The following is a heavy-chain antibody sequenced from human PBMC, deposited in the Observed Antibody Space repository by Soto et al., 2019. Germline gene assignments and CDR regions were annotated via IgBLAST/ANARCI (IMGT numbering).Heavy chain of an antibody. J-gene: IGHJ6*03. Sequence: QVQLVESGGGLVKPGGSLRLSCAASGFTFSDYYMTWIRQAPGKGLEWVSYISSGGSAIYYADPVKGRFTISRDNAKNSMYLQMNSLRGEDTAVYYCARRGYCSGGSCYIRMDVWGEGTTVTVSS. D-gene: IGHD2-15*01. V-gene: IGHV3-11*01. CDR1: GFTFSDYY. CDR2: ISSGGSAI. CDR3: ARRGYCSGGSCYIRMDV.